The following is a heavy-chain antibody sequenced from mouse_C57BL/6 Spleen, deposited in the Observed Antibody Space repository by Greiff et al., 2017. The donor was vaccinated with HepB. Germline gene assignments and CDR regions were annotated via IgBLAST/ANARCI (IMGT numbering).Heavy chain of an antibody. V-gene: IGHV1-76*01. J-gene: IGHJ3*01. CDR1: GYTFTDYY. Sequence: QVQLQQSGAELVRPGASVKLSCKASGYTFTDYYINWVKQRPGQGLEWIARIYPGSGNTYYNEKFKGKATLTAEKSSSTAYMQLSSLTSEDSAVYFCARVNWGGFAYWGQGTLVTVSA. CDR2: IYPGSGNT. CDR3: ARVNWGGFAY. D-gene: IGHD4-1*01.